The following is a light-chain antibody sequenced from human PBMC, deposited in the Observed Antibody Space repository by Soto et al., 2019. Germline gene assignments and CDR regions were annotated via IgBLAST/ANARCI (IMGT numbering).Light chain of an antibody. J-gene: IGLJ1*01. V-gene: IGLV1-40*01. CDR3: QSYDSSLSGYV. Sequence: QSVLTQPPSVSEAPGQRVTISCTGSSSNIGAGYEAHWYQQVPGTAPKLLIYENNNRPSGVPDRFSGSKSGTSASLAITGRQAEEEAEDYCQSYDSSLSGYVFGTGTKLTVL. CDR1: SSNIGAGYE. CDR2: ENN.